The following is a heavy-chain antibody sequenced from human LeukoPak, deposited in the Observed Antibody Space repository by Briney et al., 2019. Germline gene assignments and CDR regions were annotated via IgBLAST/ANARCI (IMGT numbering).Heavy chain of an antibody. CDR3: ARVFLSVRGLSDY. CDR1: GYTFTGYY. Sequence: ASVKVSCKASGYTFTGYYMHWVRQAPAQGLEWMGWINPNSGGTNYAQKFQGRVTMTRDTSISTAYMELSRLRSDDTAVYYCARVFLSVRGLSDYWGQGTLVTVSS. D-gene: IGHD2/OR15-2a*01. J-gene: IGHJ4*02. V-gene: IGHV1-2*02. CDR2: INPNSGGT.